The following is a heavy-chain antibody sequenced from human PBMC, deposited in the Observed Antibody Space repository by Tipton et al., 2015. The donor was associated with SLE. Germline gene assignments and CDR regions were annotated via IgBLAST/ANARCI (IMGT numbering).Heavy chain of an antibody. CDR1: GFTFSSYA. D-gene: IGHD2-21*01. V-gene: IGHV3-23*01. CDR2: ISGSGGST. Sequence: SLRLSCAASGFTFSSYAMSWVRQAPGKGLEWVSAISGSGGSTYYADSVKGRFTISRDNSKNTLYLQMNSLRAEDTAVYNCARDLVVWTFDIWGQGTMVTISS. J-gene: IGHJ3*02. CDR3: ARDLVVWTFDI.